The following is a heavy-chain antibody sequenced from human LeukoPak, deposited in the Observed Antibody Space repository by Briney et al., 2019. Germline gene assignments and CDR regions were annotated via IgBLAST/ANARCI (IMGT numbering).Heavy chain of an antibody. CDR2: ISGSGGST. CDR3: AKDTTTVTGHAFDI. CDR1: GFTFSSYA. D-gene: IGHD4-17*01. J-gene: IGHJ3*02. V-gene: IGHV3-23*01. Sequence: GGSLRLSCAASGFTFSSYAMSWVRQAPGKGLGWVSGISGSGGSTYHADSVKGRFTISRDNSKNTLYLQMNSLRAEDTAVYYCAKDTTTVTGHAFDIWGQGTMVTVSS.